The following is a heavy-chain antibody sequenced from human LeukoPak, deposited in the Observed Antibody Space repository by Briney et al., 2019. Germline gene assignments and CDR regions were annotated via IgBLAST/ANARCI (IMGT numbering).Heavy chain of an antibody. V-gene: IGHV4-39*07. CDR3: ARARGGGYYQNYFDY. CDR2: INHSGST. J-gene: IGHJ4*02. CDR1: GGSISSSSYY. Sequence: SETLSLTCTVSGGSISSSSYYWGWIRQPPGKGLEWIGEINHSGSTNYNPSLKSRVTISVDTSKNQFSLKLSSVTAADTAVYYCARARGGGYYQNYFDYWGQGTLVTVSS. D-gene: IGHD3-22*01.